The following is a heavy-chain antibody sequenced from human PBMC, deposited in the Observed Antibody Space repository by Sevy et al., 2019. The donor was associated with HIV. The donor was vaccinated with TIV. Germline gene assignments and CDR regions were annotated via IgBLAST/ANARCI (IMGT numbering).Heavy chain of an antibody. D-gene: IGHD3-22*01. Sequence: ASVKVSCKASGYTFTSYDINWVRQATGQGLEWMGWMNPNSGNTGYAQKFQGRVTMTRNTSISTAYMELSSLGSEDTAVYYCGLSYYDSSGYSSAFDIWGQGTMVTVSS. CDR3: GLSYYDSSGYSSAFDI. V-gene: IGHV1-8*01. J-gene: IGHJ3*02. CDR1: GYTFTSYD. CDR2: MNPNSGNT.